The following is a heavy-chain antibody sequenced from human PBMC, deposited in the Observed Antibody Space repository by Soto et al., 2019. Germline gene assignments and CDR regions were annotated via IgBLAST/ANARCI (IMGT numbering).Heavy chain of an antibody. CDR3: ARGQLADAFDI. CDR2: IYPGDSDT. Sequence: GESLKISCKGSGYSFTSYWIGWVRQMSGKGLEWMGIIYPGDSDTRYSPSFQGQVTISADKSISTAYPQWTILKTSDTAIYYCARGQLADAFDIWRQGTMVTLSS. CDR1: GYSFTSYW. D-gene: IGHD6-6*01. J-gene: IGHJ3*02. V-gene: IGHV5-51*01.